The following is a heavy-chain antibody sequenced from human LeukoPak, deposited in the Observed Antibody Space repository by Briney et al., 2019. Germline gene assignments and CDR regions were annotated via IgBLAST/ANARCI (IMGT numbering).Heavy chain of an antibody. CDR3: AHSEDDKYYSYGMDV. V-gene: IGHV2-70*12. CDR2: IDWDDDK. CDR1: GFSLSTSGIC. Sequence: SGPTLVNPTQTLILTCTFSGFSLSTSGICVSWIRQPPGKALEWLALIDWDDDKYYSTSLDTRLTISKDTSKNQVVLTMTNMDPVDTATYYCAHSEDDKYYSYGMDVWGQGTTVTVSS. J-gene: IGHJ6*02. D-gene: IGHD2-15*01.